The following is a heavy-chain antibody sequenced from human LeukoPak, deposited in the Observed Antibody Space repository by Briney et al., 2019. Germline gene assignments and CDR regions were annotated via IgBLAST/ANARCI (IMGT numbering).Heavy chain of an antibody. CDR3: ARYGETYFDY. V-gene: IGHV4-59*08. Sequence: PSETLSLTCTVSGGSISSYYWSCIRQPPGKGLEWIGYIYYSGSTNYNPSLKSRVTISVDTSKNQFSLKLSSVTAADTAVYYCARYGETYFDYWGQGTLVTVSS. D-gene: IGHD4-17*01. J-gene: IGHJ4*02. CDR1: GGSISSYY. CDR2: IYYSGST.